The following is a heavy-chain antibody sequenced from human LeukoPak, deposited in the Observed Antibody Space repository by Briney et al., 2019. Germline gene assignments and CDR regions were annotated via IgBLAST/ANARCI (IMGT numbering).Heavy chain of an antibody. Sequence: TGGSLRLSCAASGFTFSSHWMHWVRQAPGKGLVWASRLNTDGSSTVYADSVKGRFTISRDNAKNTLYLQMNSLRAEDTAVYYCARGYYDSNDSNRSNWFDPWAREPWSPSPQ. V-gene: IGHV3-74*01. D-gene: IGHD3-22*01. J-gene: IGHJ5*02. CDR1: GFTFSSHW. CDR2: LNTDGSST. CDR3: ARGYYDSNDSNRSNWFDP.